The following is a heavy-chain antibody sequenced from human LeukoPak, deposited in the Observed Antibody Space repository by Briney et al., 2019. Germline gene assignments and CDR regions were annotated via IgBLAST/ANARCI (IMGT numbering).Heavy chain of an antibody. V-gene: IGHV3-30*02. Sequence: GGSLRLSCAASGFIFSSYGMHWVRQAPGKGLEWVAFIRYDGSKKYYADSVKGRFTISRDNSKNTLYLQMNSLRAEDTAVYYCAKDFDFWSGAYDAFDIWGQGTMVTVSS. CDR1: GFIFSSYG. CDR3: AKDFDFWSGAYDAFDI. D-gene: IGHD3-3*01. CDR2: IRYDGSKK. J-gene: IGHJ3*02.